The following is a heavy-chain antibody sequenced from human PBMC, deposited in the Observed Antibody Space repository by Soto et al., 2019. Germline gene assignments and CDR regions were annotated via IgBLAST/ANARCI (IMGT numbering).Heavy chain of an antibody. J-gene: IGHJ3*02. CDR3: ASPSDLGLLRAFDI. D-gene: IGHD2-15*01. V-gene: IGHV1-69*06. CDR2: IIPIFGTA. CDR1: RGTFSSYA. Sequence: QVQLVQSGAEVKKPGSSVKVSCKASRGTFSSYAISWVRQAPGQGLEWMGGIIPIFGTANYAQKFQGRVTITADKSTSTAYMELSSLSSEDTAVYYCASPSDLGLLRAFDIWGQGTMVTVSS.